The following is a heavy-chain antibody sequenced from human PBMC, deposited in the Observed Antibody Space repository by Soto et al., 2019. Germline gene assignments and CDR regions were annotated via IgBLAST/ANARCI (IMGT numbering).Heavy chain of an antibody. Sequence: ASVKVSCKASGGTFSSYAISWVRQAPGQGLEWMGGIIPIFGTANYAQKFQGRVTITADESTSTAYMELSSLRSEDTAVYYCARESRDTIFGANWFDPWGQGTLVTVSS. CDR3: ARESRDTIFGANWFDP. D-gene: IGHD3-3*01. CDR2: IIPIFGTA. CDR1: GGTFSSYA. J-gene: IGHJ5*02. V-gene: IGHV1-69*13.